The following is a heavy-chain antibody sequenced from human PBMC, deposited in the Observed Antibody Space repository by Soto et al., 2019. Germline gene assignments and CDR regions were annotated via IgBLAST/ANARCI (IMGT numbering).Heavy chain of an antibody. D-gene: IGHD3-10*02. CDR2: IYYSGST. Sequence: SETLSLTCTVSGGSISSGDYYWSWIRQPPGKGLEWIGYIYYSGSTYYNPSLKSRVTISVDTSKNQFSLKLSSVTAADTAVHYCAAIDYVAGAFDTWGQGTMVTVSS. V-gene: IGHV4-30-4*01. CDR1: GGSISSGDYY. J-gene: IGHJ3*02. CDR3: AAIDYVAGAFDT.